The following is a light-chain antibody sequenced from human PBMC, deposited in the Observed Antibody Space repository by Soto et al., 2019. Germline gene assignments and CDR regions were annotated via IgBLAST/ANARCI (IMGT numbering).Light chain of an antibody. CDR3: QHFDEWPLT. Sequence: IVMTQSPATLSVSPGEKATLSCRASQSISNNLAWYQQKPGQAPRLLIYFASTRATGIPARFSGSGSGTEFSLTISSLQSEEFALYYCQHFDEWPLTFGGGTKVETK. J-gene: IGKJ4*01. CDR1: QSISNN. V-gene: IGKV3-15*01. CDR2: FAS.